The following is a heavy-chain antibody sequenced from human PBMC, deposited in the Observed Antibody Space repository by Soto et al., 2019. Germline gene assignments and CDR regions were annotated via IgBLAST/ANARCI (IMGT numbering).Heavy chain of an antibody. J-gene: IGHJ4*02. Sequence: EASVKVSCKASGGTFSSYAISWVRQAPGQGLEWMGGIIPIFGTANYAQKFQGRVTITADESTSTAYMELSSLRSEDTAVYYCALTASSGNDYWGQGTLVTVSS. CDR2: IIPIFGTA. V-gene: IGHV1-69*13. D-gene: IGHD6-19*01. CDR1: GGTFSSYA. CDR3: ALTASSGNDY.